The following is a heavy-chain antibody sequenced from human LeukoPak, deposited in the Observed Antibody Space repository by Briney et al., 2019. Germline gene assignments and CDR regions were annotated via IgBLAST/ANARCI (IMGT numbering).Heavy chain of an antibody. V-gene: IGHV3-33*01. CDR1: RFTLRSYG. D-gene: IGHD3-10*01. J-gene: IGHJ4*02. CDR2: IWHDGSVL. Sequence: GGSLRLSCAASRFTLRSYGVHWVRQAPGEGLEWVAVIWHDGSVLDYSESVKGRFTVSRDNRKNTLYLQMDSLRVEDTAVYYCARDRGQDDPIDIWGQGTLVTVSS. CDR3: ARDRGQDDPIDI.